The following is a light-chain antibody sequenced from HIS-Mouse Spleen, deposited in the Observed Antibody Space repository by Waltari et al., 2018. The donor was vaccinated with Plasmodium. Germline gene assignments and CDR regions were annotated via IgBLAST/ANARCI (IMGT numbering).Light chain of an antibody. CDR1: SSDVGGYNY. CDR2: EVS. V-gene: IGLV2-8*01. CDR3: SSYAGSNNLV. Sequence: QSALTQPPSASGSPGQSVTISCTRNSSDVGGYNYVSWYQQHPGKAPKLMIYEVSKRPSGVPDRFSGSKSGNTASLTVSGLQAEDEADYYCSSYAGSNNLVFGGGTKLTVL. J-gene: IGLJ2*01.